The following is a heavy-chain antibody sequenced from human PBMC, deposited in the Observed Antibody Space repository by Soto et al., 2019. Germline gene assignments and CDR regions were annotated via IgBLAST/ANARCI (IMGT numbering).Heavy chain of an antibody. CDR2: IGSGSRGT. V-gene: IGHV3-23*01. CDR1: GFAFSNFA. J-gene: IGHJ5*02. D-gene: IGHD6-13*01. CDR3: AAPRAAVPHTRYFDP. Sequence: EAQLLESGGGLVQPGGSLRPSCAASGFAFSNFAMSWVRQAPGKGLEWVSAIGSGSRGTHYAESVEDRFTISRVDSKNTLYLQLNSLTAADTAVYYCAAPRAAVPHTRYFDPWGQGTPVTVSP.